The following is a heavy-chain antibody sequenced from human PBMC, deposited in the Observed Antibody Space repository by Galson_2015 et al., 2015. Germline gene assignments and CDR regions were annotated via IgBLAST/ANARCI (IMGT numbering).Heavy chain of an antibody. CDR1: GYTFTSYP. CDR2: INAGNGNT. CDR3: ARSIVVDMPFDY. D-gene: IGHD3-22*01. J-gene: IGHJ4*02. V-gene: IGHV1-3*01. Sequence: SVKVSCKASGYTFTSYPMHWVRQAPGQRLEWMGWINAGNGNTKYSQKFQGRVTITRDTSASTAYMELSSLRSEDTAVYYCARSIVVDMPFDYWGQGTLVTVSS.